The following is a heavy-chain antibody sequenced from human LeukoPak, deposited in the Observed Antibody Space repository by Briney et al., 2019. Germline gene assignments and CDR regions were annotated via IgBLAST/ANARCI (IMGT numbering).Heavy chain of an antibody. V-gene: IGHV3-23*01. CDR1: GFTFSNYA. D-gene: IGHD1-26*01. Sequence: GGSLRLSCAASGFTFSNYAMSWVRLAPGKGLEWVSTISGSGGNTYYADSVKGRFTISRANSKNSLYLQMNSLRAEDTAVYYCARENFQYWAQGTLVTVSS. J-gene: IGHJ4*02. CDR3: ARENFQY. CDR2: ISGSGGNT.